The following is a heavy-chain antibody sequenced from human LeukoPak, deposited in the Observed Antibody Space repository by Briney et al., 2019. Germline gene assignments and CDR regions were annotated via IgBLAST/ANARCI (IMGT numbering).Heavy chain of an antibody. D-gene: IGHD6-13*01. Sequence: GGSLRLSCAASGFTFDNYGMSWARQVPGKGLEWVSSINGNGGSTAYADSVKGRFTISRDNVKNSLYLQMNSLRAEDTAVYYCARDPLSSSSFDLWGQGTLVTVSS. CDR1: GFTFDNYG. CDR3: ARDPLSSSSFDL. V-gene: IGHV3-20*04. J-gene: IGHJ4*02. CDR2: INGNGGST.